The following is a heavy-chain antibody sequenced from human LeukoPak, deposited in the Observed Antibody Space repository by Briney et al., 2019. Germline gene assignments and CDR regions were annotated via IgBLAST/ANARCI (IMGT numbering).Heavy chain of an antibody. V-gene: IGHV4-38-2*02. Sequence: SETLSLTCTVSGYSISNGYFWGWIRQSPGKGLEWIGSIYHSGSTYYTPSLKSRVTMSVDTSNNLLSLKLTSVTAADTAVYYCARVRSRGVDYWGQGTLVTVSS. CDR3: ARVRSRGVDY. CDR1: GYSISNGYF. J-gene: IGHJ4*02. D-gene: IGHD6-13*01. CDR2: IYHSGST.